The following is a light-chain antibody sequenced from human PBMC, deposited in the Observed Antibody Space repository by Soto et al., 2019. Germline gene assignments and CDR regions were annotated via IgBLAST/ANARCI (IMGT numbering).Light chain of an antibody. CDR1: QSISSQ. V-gene: IGKV3-11*01. CDR2: DAS. J-gene: IGKJ4*01. Sequence: EIVLTQSPATLSLSPGERATLSCRASQSISSQLAWYQQKPGQAPRLLIYDASNRATGIPARFRGSGSGTDFTLTIAGLDPEDFAVYYCQQRGNWPSLTFGGWTNVEIK. CDR3: QQRGNWPSLT.